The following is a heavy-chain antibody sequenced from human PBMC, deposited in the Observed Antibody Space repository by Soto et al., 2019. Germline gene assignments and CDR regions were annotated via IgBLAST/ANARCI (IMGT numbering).Heavy chain of an antibody. J-gene: IGHJ6*03. D-gene: IGHD2-2*01. CDR3: ARAPRYCSSTSFPGDYYYYYMDV. CDR1: GYPFTSYG. Sequence: QVQLVQSGAEVKKPGASVKVSCKASGYPFTSYGISWVRHAPGQGLEWMGWISAYNGNTNYAQKLQGRVTMTTDTSTSTAYMELRSLRSDDTAVYYCARAPRYCSSTSFPGDYYYYYMDVWGKGTTVTVSS. CDR2: ISAYNGNT. V-gene: IGHV1-18*01.